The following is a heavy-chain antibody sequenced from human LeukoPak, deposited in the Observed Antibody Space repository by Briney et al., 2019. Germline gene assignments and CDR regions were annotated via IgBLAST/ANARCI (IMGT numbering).Heavy chain of an antibody. CDR1: GYIFTYYW. J-gene: IGHJ4*02. D-gene: IGHD5-18*01. V-gene: IGHV5-51*01. CDR2: IDPGDSET. Sequence: GESLKISCQASGYIFTYYWIGWVRQMPGKGLEWMGIIDPGDSETRYTPSFQGQVTISADKSLKIVYLHWNSLKASDTAMYYRVRQTAMGRSGDYWGQGTLLTVSS. CDR3: VRQTAMGRSGDY.